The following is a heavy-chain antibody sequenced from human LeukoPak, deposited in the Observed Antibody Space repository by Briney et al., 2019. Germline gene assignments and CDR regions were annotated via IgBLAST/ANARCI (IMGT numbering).Heavy chain of an antibody. CDR3: ARQGPGGFGELLMFDP. Sequence: SETLSLTCNVSGVSISSSSYYWGWIRQPPGKGLEWIGYIYYSGSTNYNPSLKSRVTISVDTSKNQFSLKLSSVTAADTAVYYCARQGPGGFGELLMFDPWGQGTLVTVSS. V-gene: IGHV4-61*05. J-gene: IGHJ5*02. D-gene: IGHD3-10*01. CDR1: GVSISSSSYY. CDR2: IYYSGST.